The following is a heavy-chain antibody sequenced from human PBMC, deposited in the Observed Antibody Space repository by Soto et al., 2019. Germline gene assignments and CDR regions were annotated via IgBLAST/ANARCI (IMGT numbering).Heavy chain of an antibody. Sequence: GASVKVSCKASGYTFTSYGISWVRQAPGQGLEWMGWISAYNGNTNYAQKLQGRVTMTTDTSTSTAYMELRSLRSDDTAVYYCATRPLEIEWELPYYYHYGMDVWGQGTTVTVSS. D-gene: IGHD1-26*01. J-gene: IGHJ6*02. CDR2: ISAYNGNT. CDR3: ATRPLEIEWELPYYYHYGMDV. CDR1: GYTFTSYG. V-gene: IGHV1-18*01.